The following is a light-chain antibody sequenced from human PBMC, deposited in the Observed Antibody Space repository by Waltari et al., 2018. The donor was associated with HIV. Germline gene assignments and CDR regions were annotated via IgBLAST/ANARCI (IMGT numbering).Light chain of an antibody. Sequence: GDRVTITCRASQSISSSLNWYQQKPGKAPKLLIYAASSLQSGVPSRFSGSASGTDFTLTISSLQPEDFATYYCQQSYSTLFTFGPGTKVDIK. CDR1: QSISSS. J-gene: IGKJ3*01. V-gene: IGKV1-39*01. CDR2: AAS. CDR3: QQSYSTLFT.